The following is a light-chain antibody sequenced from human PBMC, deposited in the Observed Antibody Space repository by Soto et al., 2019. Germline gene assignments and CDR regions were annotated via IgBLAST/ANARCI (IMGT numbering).Light chain of an antibody. CDR2: DVT. V-gene: IGLV2-14*01. CDR1: SSDVGGYNY. J-gene: IGLJ1*01. CDR3: SSYTSSSTYV. Sequence: QSALTQPASVSGSPGQSSTISCTGTSSDVGGYNYVSWYQQHPGKAPKLMIYDVTYRPSGVSNRFSGSKSGNTASLTISGLQAEDEADYYCSSYTSSSTYVFGTGTKVTVL.